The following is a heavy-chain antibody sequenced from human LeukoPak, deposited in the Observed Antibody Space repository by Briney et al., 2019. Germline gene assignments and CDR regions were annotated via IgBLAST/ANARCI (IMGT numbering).Heavy chain of an antibody. Sequence: PGGSLRLSCAASGFTFSNAWMSWVRQAPGKGLEWVGRIKSKTDGGTTDYAAPLKGRFTISRDDSKNTMYLQMNSLKTEATAVYSCTTGLTTVTTLDYWGQGTLVTVSS. V-gene: IGHV3-15*01. CDR1: GFTFSNAW. J-gene: IGHJ4*02. CDR3: TTGLTTVTTLDY. D-gene: IGHD4-17*01. CDR2: IKSKTDGGTT.